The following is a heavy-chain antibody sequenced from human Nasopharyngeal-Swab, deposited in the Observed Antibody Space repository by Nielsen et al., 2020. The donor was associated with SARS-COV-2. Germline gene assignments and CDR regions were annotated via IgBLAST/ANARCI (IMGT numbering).Heavy chain of an antibody. D-gene: IGHD5-18*01. V-gene: IGHV3-30*04. Sequence: GESLKISCAASGFTFSSYAMHWVRHAPGKGLEWVAVISYDGSNKYYADSVKGRFTISRDNSKNTLYLQMKRLRSEDTAVYYCARGDSYGASWYLDLWGRGTLVTVSS. J-gene: IGHJ2*01. CDR2: ISYDGSNK. CDR1: GFTFSSYA. CDR3: ARGDSYGASWYLDL.